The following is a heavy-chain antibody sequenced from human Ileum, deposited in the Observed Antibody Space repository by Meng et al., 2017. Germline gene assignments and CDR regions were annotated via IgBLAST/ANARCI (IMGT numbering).Heavy chain of an antibody. CDR1: GFTFSSYS. V-gene: IGHV3-21*01. CDR2: ISSSSSYI. CDR3: AEWPPGDY. J-gene: IGHJ4*02. Sequence: GESLKISCAASGFTFSSYSMNWVRQAPGKGLEWVSSISSSSSYIYYADSVKGRFTISRDNAKNSLYLQMNSLRAEDTAVYYCAEWPPGDYWGQGTLVTVSS. D-gene: IGHD3-3*01.